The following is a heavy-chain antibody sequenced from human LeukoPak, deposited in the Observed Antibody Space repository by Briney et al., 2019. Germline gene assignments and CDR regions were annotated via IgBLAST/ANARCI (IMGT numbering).Heavy chain of an antibody. D-gene: IGHD4-17*01. CDR1: GFTFSSYD. V-gene: IGHV3-13*01. J-gene: IGHJ5*02. Sequence: PGGSLRLSCAASGFTFSSYDMHWARQATGKGLEWVSAIGTAGDTYYPGSVKGRFTISRENAKNSLYLQMNSLRAGDTAVYYCARGLRLGGDYDWFDPWGQGTLVTVSS. CDR2: IGTAGDT. CDR3: ARGLRLGGDYDWFDP.